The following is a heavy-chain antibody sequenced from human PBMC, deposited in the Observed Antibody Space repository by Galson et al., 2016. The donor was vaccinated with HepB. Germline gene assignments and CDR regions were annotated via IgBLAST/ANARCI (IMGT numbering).Heavy chain of an antibody. CDR1: GDPKGIISRNW. CDR3: ARDQGGFTYTYDS. V-gene: IGHV4-4*02. J-gene: IGHJ5*01. CDR2: ISQGGTT. D-gene: IGHD3-16*01. Sequence: SETLSLTCSVSGDPKGIISRNWWSWVRQLPGKGLEWIGEISQGGTTNYNPSPKSRVTMSIDKTQNQFFLTLTSVTAADTAVYFCARDQGGFTYTYDSWGHGVLVAVSS.